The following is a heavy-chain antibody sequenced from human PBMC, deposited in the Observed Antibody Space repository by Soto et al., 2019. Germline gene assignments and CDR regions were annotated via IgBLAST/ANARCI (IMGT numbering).Heavy chain of an antibody. D-gene: IGHD2-21*01. CDR1: GGSISSGGYY. V-gene: IGHV4-31*03. J-gene: IGHJ4*02. CDR3: ARVRVSCGGDCYTHFDY. CDR2: IYYSGRT. Sequence: SETLSLTCTVSGGSISSGGYYWGWIRQHPGKGLEWLGYIYYSGRTYYNPSLKSRVTISVDTSKNQFSLKLSSVTAAYTAVYYCARVRVSCGGDCYTHFDYWGQGTLVTVSS.